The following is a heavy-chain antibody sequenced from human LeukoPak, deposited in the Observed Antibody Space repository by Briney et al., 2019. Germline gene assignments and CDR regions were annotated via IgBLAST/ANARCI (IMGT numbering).Heavy chain of an antibody. CDR2: IRGSGGST. CDR3: AKEGPTDYDFWSGYYTFDY. J-gene: IGHJ4*02. D-gene: IGHD3-3*01. V-gene: IGHV3-23*01. Sequence: GGFLRLPWAASGFSFSSYAMSWVRPAPGKGLELVSGIRGSGGSTNYADSVKGRFTISRDNSKKTVDLEMNSLRAEDTAVYYCAKEGPTDYDFWSGYYTFDYWGQGTLVTVSS. CDR1: GFSFSSYA.